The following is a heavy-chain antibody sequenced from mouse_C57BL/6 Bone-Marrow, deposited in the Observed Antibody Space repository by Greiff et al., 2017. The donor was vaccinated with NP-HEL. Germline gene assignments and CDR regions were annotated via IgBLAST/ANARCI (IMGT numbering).Heavy chain of an antibody. CDR1: GYTFTSYW. V-gene: IGHV1-50*01. CDR2: IDPSDSYP. CDR3: ARGIYYDYDADY. J-gene: IGHJ2*01. D-gene: IGHD2-4*01. Sequence: QVQLQQPGAELVKPGASVKLSCKASGYTFTSYWMQWVKQRPGQGLEWIGEIDPSDSYPNYNQKFKGKATLTVDTSSSTAYMQLSSLTSEDADVYYSARGIYYDYDADYWGQGTTLTVSS.